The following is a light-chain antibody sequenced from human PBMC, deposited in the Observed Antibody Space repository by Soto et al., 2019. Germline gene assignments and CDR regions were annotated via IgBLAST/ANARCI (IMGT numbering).Light chain of an antibody. CDR2: DVT. V-gene: IGLV2-11*01. J-gene: IGLJ1*01. CDR3: CSYAGGHIHYI. CDR1: SSDVGGYNY. Sequence: QSALTQPRSVSGSPGQSVTVSCTGTSSDVGGYNYVSWYRQYPGEAPKLLIYDVTERLSGVPDRFSGSKSGNTASLTISGLQADDEADYYCCSYAGGHIHYIIGTGTKVTVL.